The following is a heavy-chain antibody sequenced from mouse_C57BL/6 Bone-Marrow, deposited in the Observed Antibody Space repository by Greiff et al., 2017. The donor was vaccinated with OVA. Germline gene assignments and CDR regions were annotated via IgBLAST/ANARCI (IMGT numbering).Heavy chain of an antibody. CDR2: INPNNGGT. Sequence: VQLQQSGPELVKPGASVKIPCKASGYTFTDYNMDWVKQSHGKSLEWIGDINPNNGGTIYNQKFKGKATLTVDKSSSTAYMERRSLTSEDTAVYYCARGGYYGNYGWYFDVGGTGTTVTVSS. V-gene: IGHV1-18*01. CDR3: ARGGYYGNYGWYFDV. D-gene: IGHD2-1*01. J-gene: IGHJ1*03. CDR1: GYTFTDYN.